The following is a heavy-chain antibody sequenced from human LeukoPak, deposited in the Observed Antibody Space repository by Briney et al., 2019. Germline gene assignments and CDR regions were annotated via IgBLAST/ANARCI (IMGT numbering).Heavy chain of an antibody. CDR2: ISSSSSYI. Sequence: PGGSLRLSCAASGFTFSSYSMNWVRQAPGRGLEWVSSISSSSSYIYYADSVKGRFTISRDNAKNSLYLQMNSLRAEDTAVYFCARGRFPSRDIVVVPAASPLDVWGQGTTVTVSS. D-gene: IGHD2-2*01. J-gene: IGHJ6*02. CDR3: ARGRFPSRDIVVVPAASPLDV. V-gene: IGHV3-21*01. CDR1: GFTFSSYS.